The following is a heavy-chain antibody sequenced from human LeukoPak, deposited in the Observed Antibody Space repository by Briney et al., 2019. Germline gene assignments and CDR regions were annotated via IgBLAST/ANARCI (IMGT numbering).Heavy chain of an antibody. J-gene: IGHJ5*02. V-gene: IGHV1-8*01. CDR1: GYTFTSYD. CDR2: TNPNSGNT. D-gene: IGHD6-13*01. Sequence: GASVKVSCKASGYTFTSYDINWVRQATGQGLEWMGWTNPNSGNTGYAQKFQGRVTMTRNTSISTAYMELSSLRSEDTAVYYCARDRVPKQQLNNWFDPWGQGTLVTVSS. CDR3: ARDRVPKQQLNNWFDP.